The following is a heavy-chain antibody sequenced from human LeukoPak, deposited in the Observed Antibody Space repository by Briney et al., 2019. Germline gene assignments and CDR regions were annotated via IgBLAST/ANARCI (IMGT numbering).Heavy chain of an antibody. CDR1: GFTFSTYS. CDR3: ARFIAAPYYFDY. V-gene: IGHV3-21*01. Sequence: PGGSLRLSCAASGFTFSTYSMNWVRQAPGKGLEWVSFISSSRSYIYYAGSVKGRFTISRDNAKNSLYLQMNSLRAEDTAVYYCARFIAAPYYFDYWGRGTLVTVSS. J-gene: IGHJ4*02. CDR2: ISSSRSYI. D-gene: IGHD6-13*01.